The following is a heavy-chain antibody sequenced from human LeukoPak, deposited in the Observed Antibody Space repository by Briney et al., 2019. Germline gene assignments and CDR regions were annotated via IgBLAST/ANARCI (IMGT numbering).Heavy chain of an antibody. D-gene: IGHD2-2*01. CDR2: IRSSSSTI. Sequence: PGGSLRLSCAASGFTFSSYSMNWVRQAPGKGLEWVSYIRSSSSTIYYADSVKGRFTISRDNSKNTLYLQMNSLRAGDTAVYYCAKDHGAHSNIVVVPAAFDYWGQGTLVTVSS. J-gene: IGHJ4*02. CDR1: GFTFSSYS. V-gene: IGHV3-48*01. CDR3: AKDHGAHSNIVVVPAAFDY.